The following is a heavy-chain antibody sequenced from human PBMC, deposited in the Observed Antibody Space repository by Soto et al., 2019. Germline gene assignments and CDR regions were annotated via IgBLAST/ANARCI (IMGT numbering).Heavy chain of an antibody. D-gene: IGHD2-2*01. V-gene: IGHV5-10-1*01. J-gene: IGHJ6*02. CDR3: ARRMPFCSSTSCHYYHYYGMDV. Sequence: GESLKISCKGSGYSFTSYWINWVRQMPGRGLEWMGRTDPSDSYTNYSPSFQGHVTISADKSISTAYLQWSSLKASDTAMYYCARRMPFCSSTSCHYYHYYGMDVWGQGTTVTVSS. CDR1: GYSFTSYW. CDR2: TDPSDSYT.